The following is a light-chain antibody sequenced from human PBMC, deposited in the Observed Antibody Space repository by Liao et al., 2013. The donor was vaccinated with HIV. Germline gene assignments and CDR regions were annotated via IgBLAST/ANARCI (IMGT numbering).Light chain of an antibody. Sequence: SYELTQPPSVSVSPGQTATITCSGDKLGNKYVCWYQQKAGQSPILVIYQDNKRHSGIPERFSGSNSGNTATLTISGTQPLDEADYYCQVWDRFSSFVFGTGTKVTVL. CDR1: KLGNKY. J-gene: IGLJ1*01. CDR2: QDN. CDR3: QVWDRFSSFV. V-gene: IGLV3-1*01.